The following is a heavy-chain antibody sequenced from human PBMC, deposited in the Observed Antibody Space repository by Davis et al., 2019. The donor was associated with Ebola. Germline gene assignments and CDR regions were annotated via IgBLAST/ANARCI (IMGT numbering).Heavy chain of an antibody. V-gene: IGHV1-2*06. CDR1: GYTFTGYY. D-gene: IGHD5-24*01. CDR3: ASPNYLKTYYGMDV. Sequence: ASVKVSCKASGYTFTGYYMHWVRQAPGQGLEWMGRINPNSGGTNYAQKFQGRVTMTRDTSISTAYMELSRLRSDDTAVYYCASPNYLKTYYGMDVWGKGTTVTVSS. CDR2: INPNSGGT. J-gene: IGHJ6*04.